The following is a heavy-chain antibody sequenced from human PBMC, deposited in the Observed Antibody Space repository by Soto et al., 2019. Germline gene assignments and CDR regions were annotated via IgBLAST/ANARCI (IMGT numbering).Heavy chain of an antibody. J-gene: IGHJ5*02. V-gene: IGHV3-7*03. D-gene: IGHD2-21*01. CDR3: ARAVSVIGGASGFDL. Sequence: EAQLVDSGGGLVQPGGSLRLSCAASGFTFTNYWMCWVRQALGKGPEWVASIKRDGSEEKYVDSVKGRFTISRDNTKTSLYLKMNILGAEDTAVYYCARAVSVIGGASGFDLWGQGTLVTVSS. CDR2: IKRDGSEE. CDR1: GFTFTNYW.